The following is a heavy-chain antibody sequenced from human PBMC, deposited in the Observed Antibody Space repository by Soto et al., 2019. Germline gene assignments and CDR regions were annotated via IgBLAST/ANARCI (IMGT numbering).Heavy chain of an antibody. V-gene: IGHV4-39*01. CDR1: GGSISSSSYY. CDR2: IYYSGST. D-gene: IGHD5-18*01. CDR3: ARRGYSYGLWAPIDY. J-gene: IGHJ4*02. Sequence: PSETLSLTCTVSGGSISSSSYYWGWIRQPPGKGLEWIGSIYYSGSTYYNPSLKSRVTISVDTSKNQFSLKLSSVTAADTAVYNCARRGYSYGLWAPIDYWGQGTLVTVSS.